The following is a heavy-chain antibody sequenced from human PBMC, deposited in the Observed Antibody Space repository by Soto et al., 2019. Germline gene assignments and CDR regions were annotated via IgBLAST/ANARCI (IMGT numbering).Heavy chain of an antibody. CDR3: ARGGFMVRGSFDY. V-gene: IGHV4-34*01. CDR1: GGSFSGYY. Sequence: SETLSLTCAVYGGSFSGYYWSWIRQPPGKGLEWIGEINHSGSTNYNPSLKSRVTISVDTSKNQFSLKLSSVTAADTAVYYCARGGFMVRGSFDYWGQGTLVTVSS. CDR2: INHSGST. D-gene: IGHD3-10*01. J-gene: IGHJ4*02.